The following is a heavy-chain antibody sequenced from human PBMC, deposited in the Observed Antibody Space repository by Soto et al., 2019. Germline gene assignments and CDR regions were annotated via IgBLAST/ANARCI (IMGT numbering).Heavy chain of an antibody. J-gene: IGHJ4*02. V-gene: IGHV3-15*07. CDR1: GFIFRNAW. Sequence: EVQLVDSGGGLVKPGGSLRLSCADSGFIFRNAWINWVRQAPGKGLEWVGRIKSGGATDFAALARGRFAITRDDSRNMAYMQMNNLDTEDTAVYYCTTDPYSTIIDVRFDFWGQGALVTVSS. D-gene: IGHD3-22*01. CDR3: TTDPYSTIIDVRFDF. CDR2: IKSGGAT.